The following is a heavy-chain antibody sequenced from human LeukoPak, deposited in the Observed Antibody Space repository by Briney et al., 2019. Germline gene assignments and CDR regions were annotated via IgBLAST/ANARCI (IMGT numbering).Heavy chain of an antibody. V-gene: IGHV1-8*01. CDR2: MNPNSGNT. D-gene: IGHD3-22*01. CDR1: GYTFTSYD. CDR3: ARLSSPTDYYDSSGYRFDY. J-gene: IGHJ4*02. Sequence: GASVKVSCKASGYTFTSYDINWVRQATGQGLEWMGWMNPNSGNTGYAQKFQGRVTMTRNTSISTAYMELSSLRSEDTAVYYCARLSSPTDYYDSSGYRFDYWGQGTLVTVSS.